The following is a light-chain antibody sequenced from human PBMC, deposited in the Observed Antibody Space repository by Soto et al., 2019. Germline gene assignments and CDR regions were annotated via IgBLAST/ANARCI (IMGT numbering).Light chain of an antibody. CDR1: SGDVGGYYY. V-gene: IGLV2-14*01. CDR2: EVS. Sequence: QSALTPPASVSGSPGQSITLSCTGTSGDVGGYYYVSWYQQLPGKAPKLMISEVSNRPSGVSNRFSGSKSGNTASLTSSGLQAEDEADYYCSSYTAGGTIFGTGTKLTVL. CDR3: SSYTAGGTI. J-gene: IGLJ1*01.